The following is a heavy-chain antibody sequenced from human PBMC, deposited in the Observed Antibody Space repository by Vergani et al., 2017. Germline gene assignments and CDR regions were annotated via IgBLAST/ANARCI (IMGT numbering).Heavy chain of an antibody. CDR3: ARHGGSENYSHLFDS. D-gene: IGHD3-3*02. V-gene: IGHV4-38-2*02. CDR2: TYHGGMT. Sequence: QVHLQESGPGLVKPSETLSLTCSVSNYSIGCYYCWGWIRPSPGKGLEYIESTYHGGMTYYNPSLMSRATISIDTSYNVISLRLPSVTAADTALYHCARHGGSENYSHLFDSWGQGTLVIVSS. J-gene: IGHJ4*02. CDR1: NYSIGCYYC.